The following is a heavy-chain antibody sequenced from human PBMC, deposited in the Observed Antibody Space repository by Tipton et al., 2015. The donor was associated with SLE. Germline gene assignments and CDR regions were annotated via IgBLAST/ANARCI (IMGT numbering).Heavy chain of an antibody. CDR1: GFTFSNYD. J-gene: IGHJ4*02. CDR2: IWYDGTNK. V-gene: IGHV3-33*08. Sequence: SLRLSCAASGFTFSNYDMHWVRQAPGKGLEWVGVIWYDGTNKYYADSVKGRFTISRDNSNNTLFLQMNSLRGEDTAVYYCGRGTTMVYDYWGQGTLVTVSS. CDR3: GRGTTMVYDY. D-gene: IGHD5-18*01.